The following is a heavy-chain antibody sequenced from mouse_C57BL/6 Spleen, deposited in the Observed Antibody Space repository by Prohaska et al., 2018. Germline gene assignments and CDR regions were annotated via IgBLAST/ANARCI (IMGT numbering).Heavy chain of an antibody. D-gene: IGHD2-3*01. Sequence: QVQLQQSGAELVRPGASVTLSCKASGYTFTDYEMHWVKQTPVHGLEWIGAIDPETGGTAYNQKFKGKAILTADKSSSTAYMELRSLTSEDSAVYYCTRNGYSYYFDYWGQGTTLTVSS. CDR1: GYTFTDYE. V-gene: IGHV1-15*01. CDR3: TRNGYSYYFDY. J-gene: IGHJ2*01. CDR2: IDPETGGT.